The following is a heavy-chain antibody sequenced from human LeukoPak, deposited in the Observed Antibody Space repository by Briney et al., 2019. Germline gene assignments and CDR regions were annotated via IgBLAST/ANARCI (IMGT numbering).Heavy chain of an antibody. J-gene: IGHJ4*01. CDR1: GFTFNTYS. V-gene: IGHV3-21*01. CDR2: ISVDSNYL. CDR3: ATYGSGSGTFFDS. Sequence: GGSLRLSCAASGFTFNTYSMNWVRQAPGKGLEWVSSISVDSNYLYYVDSLRRRFTVSRDNTKNSLYLQMNNLRAEDTALYYCATYGSGSGTFFDSWGQGTLVTVSS. D-gene: IGHD3-10*01.